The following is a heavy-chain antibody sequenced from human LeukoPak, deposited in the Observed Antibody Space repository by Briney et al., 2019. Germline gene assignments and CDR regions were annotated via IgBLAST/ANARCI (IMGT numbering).Heavy chain of an antibody. D-gene: IGHD2-15*01. V-gene: IGHV3-23*01. Sequence: GGSLRLSCAASGFTFRNYAMSWVRQAPGRRLEWVSSISGSGGNTYYADSVKGRFSISRDNSKNTLSLQMNGLRAEDTAIYYCAKEDLVVVAATGNGFDIWGQGTMVTVSS. CDR2: ISGSGGNT. J-gene: IGHJ3*02. CDR1: GFTFRNYA. CDR3: AKEDLVVVAATGNGFDI.